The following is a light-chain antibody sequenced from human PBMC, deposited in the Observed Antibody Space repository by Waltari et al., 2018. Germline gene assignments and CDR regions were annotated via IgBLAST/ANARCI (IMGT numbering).Light chain of an antibody. CDR1: QAISSA. CDR2: GAS. Sequence: AIQLTQSPSSLSASVRDRLTITCRASQAISSALAWYQQKPGGAPKVLIYGASSLESGVPSRFSGSGSGTDFTLTISSLQPEDFATYYCQQYNNYPLTFGGGTKVEIK. V-gene: IGKV1D-13*01. CDR3: QQYNNYPLT. J-gene: IGKJ4*01.